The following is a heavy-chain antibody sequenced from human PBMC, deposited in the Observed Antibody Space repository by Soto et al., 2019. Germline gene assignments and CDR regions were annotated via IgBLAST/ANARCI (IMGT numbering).Heavy chain of an antibody. D-gene: IGHD6-19*01. V-gene: IGHV4-30-2*01. CDR2: IYHGST. CDR1: GGSISSGGYS. Sequence: QLQLQESGSGLVKPSQTLSLTCAVSGGSISSGGYSWSWIRQPPGKGLEWIGYIYHGSTYYNPSRQSRATISVDRSKNQFSLTLGSVTAADTAVYYCARAGGLGAVAVDYWGQGTLVTVSS. J-gene: IGHJ4*02. CDR3: ARAGGLGAVAVDY.